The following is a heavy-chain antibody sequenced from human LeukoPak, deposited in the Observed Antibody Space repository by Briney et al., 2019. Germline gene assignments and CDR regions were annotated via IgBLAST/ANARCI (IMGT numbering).Heavy chain of an antibody. CDR1: GGSFSGYY. J-gene: IGHJ3*02. CDR3: ARGSPSPFDI. V-gene: IGHV4-34*01. Sequence: PSETLSLTCAVYGGSFSGYYWSWIRQPPGKGLEWIGEINHSGSTNYNPSLKSRVTISIDTSKNHFSLKLGSVTAADTAVYYCARGSPSPFDIWGQGTMVTVSS. CDR2: INHSGST.